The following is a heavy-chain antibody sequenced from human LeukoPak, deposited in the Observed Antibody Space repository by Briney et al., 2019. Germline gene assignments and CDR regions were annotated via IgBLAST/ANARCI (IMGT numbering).Heavy chain of an antibody. J-gene: IGHJ4*02. D-gene: IGHD5-18*01. Sequence: SVKVSCKASGGTFSSYAISWVRQAPGQGLEWMGGIIPIFGTANYAQKFQGRVTITADESTSTAYMELSSLRSEDTAVYYCAKDRVDTAMVKGFDYWGQGTLVTVSS. CDR1: GGTFSSYA. CDR3: AKDRVDTAMVKGFDY. V-gene: IGHV1-69*13. CDR2: IIPIFGTA.